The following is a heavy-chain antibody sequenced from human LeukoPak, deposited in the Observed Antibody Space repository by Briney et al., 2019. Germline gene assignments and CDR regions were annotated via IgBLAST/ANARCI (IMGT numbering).Heavy chain of an antibody. V-gene: IGHV1-18*01. CDR1: GYTFTSYG. J-gene: IGHJ5*02. CDR2: ISPYNGNT. Sequence: GASVKVSCKASGYTFTSYGINWVRQAPGQGLEWMGWISPYNGNTKYAEKVQGRVTITTDTSTSTAYMELRSLNSGDTAVYYCARDQRGYGDSTGASKWIDPWGQGTLVTVSS. D-gene: IGHD4-17*01. CDR3: ARDQRGYGDSTGASKWIDP.